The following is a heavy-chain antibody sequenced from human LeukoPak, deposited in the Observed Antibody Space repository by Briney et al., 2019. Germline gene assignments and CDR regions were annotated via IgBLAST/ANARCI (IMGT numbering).Heavy chain of an antibody. J-gene: IGHJ4*02. CDR1: GGSISSYY. D-gene: IGHD3-16*02. CDR2: IYYSGST. CDR3: ANAPVLRLGELPLRPY. V-gene: IGHV4-59*08. Sequence: SETLSLTCTVSGGSISSYYWSWIRQPPGKGLEWIGYIYYSGSTNYNPSLKSRVTISVDTSKNQFSLKLSSVTAADTAVYYWANAPVLRLGELPLRPYGGEGPLVTVSS.